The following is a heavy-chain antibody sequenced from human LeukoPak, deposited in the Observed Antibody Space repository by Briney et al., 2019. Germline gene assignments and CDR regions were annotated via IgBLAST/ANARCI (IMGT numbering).Heavy chain of an antibody. J-gene: IGHJ4*02. Sequence: PGGSLRLSCAASGFTFSTYYMTWVRQAPGKGLEWVAGVKQDGSENYYVDSVKGRFTISRDNSQNSLYLQMNSLRAEDTAVYFCTRERYCTTSACYVGVPFDYWGQGTLVTVSS. CDR2: VKQDGSEN. CDR3: TRERYCTTSACYVGVPFDY. V-gene: IGHV3-7*01. D-gene: IGHD2-8*01. CDR1: GFTFSTYY.